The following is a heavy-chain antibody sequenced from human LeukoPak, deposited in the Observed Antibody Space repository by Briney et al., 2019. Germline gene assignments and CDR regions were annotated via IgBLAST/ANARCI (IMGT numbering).Heavy chain of an antibody. CDR2: IYYNGDT. Sequence: SETLSLTCSVSDDSIRTYYWSWIRQPPGKGLEYIGYIYYNGDTNSNPSLKNRVIISLDTSKNQFSLKLSSVTAADTAVYYCAKFARVPDNWGQGALVTVSS. CDR3: AKFARVPDN. V-gene: IGHV4-59*08. CDR1: DDSIRTYY. J-gene: IGHJ4*02.